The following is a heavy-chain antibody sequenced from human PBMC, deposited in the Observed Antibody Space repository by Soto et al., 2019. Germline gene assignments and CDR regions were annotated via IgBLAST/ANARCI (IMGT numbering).Heavy chain of an antibody. CDR1: GFSLSTSGVG. Sequence: SGPTLVNPTQTLTLTCSFSGFSLSTSGVGVGWIRQPPGKALEWLAHIYWSGDEHYRPSLKSRLSITKDTAKNQVVLTMTNMDPVDTATHYRERGLAAPPVFAFDIWGQGTMVTVSS. CDR2: IYWSGDE. J-gene: IGHJ3*02. V-gene: IGHV2-5*01. CDR3: ERGLAAPPVFAFDI. D-gene: IGHD5-12*01.